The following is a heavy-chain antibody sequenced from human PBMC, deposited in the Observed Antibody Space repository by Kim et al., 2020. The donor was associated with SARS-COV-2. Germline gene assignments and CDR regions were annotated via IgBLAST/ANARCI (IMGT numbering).Heavy chain of an antibody. D-gene: IGHD6-19*01. CDR2: ISYDGSNK. CDR1: GFTFSSYG. V-gene: IGHV3-30*18. CDR3: AKGRIAVAGTELLCFDY. Sequence: GGSLRLSCAASGFTFSSYGMHWVRQAPGKGLEWVAVISYDGSNKYYADSVKGRFTISRDNSKNTLYLQMNSLRAEDTAVYYCAKGRIAVAGTELLCFDYWGQGTLVTVSS. J-gene: IGHJ4*02.